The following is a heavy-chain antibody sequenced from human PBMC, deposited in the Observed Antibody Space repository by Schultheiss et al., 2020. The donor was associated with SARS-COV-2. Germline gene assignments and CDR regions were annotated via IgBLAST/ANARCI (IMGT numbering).Heavy chain of an antibody. Sequence: GGSLRLSCAASGFTFSSYGMHWVRQAPGKGLEWVAVIWYDGSNKYYADSVKGRFTISRDNSKNMLYLQMSSLRAEDTAVYYCARESPVGNYGSPDYWGQGTLVTVSS. CDR2: IWYDGSNK. J-gene: IGHJ4*02. D-gene: IGHD3-22*01. V-gene: IGHV3-33*01. CDR3: ARESPVGNYGSPDY. CDR1: GFTFSSYG.